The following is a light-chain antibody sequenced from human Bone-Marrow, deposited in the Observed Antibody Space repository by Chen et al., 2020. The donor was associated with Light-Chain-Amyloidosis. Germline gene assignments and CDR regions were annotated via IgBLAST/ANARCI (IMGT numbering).Light chain of an antibody. J-gene: IGLJ3*02. V-gene: IGLV3-21*02. CDR3: QVWDRSSDRPV. Sequence: SYVLTQPSSVSVAPGQTATIACGGNNIGSTSVHWYQQTPGQAPLLVVYDASDRPSGIPERLSGSNAGNTATLTISRVEAVDEADDYCQVWDRSSDRPVFGGGTKLPVL. CDR1: NIGSTS. CDR2: DAS.